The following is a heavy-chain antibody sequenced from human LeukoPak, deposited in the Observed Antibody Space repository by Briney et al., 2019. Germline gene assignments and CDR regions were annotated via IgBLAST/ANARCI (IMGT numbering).Heavy chain of an antibody. CDR2: IWYDGSNK. CDR3: ASGETTVRSHDAFDI. Sequence: PGGSLRLSCAASGFXFSSYGIHWVRQAPGKGLEWVAVIWYDGSNKYYADSVKGRFTISRDNSKNTLYLQMNSLRAEDTAVYYCASGETTVRSHDAFDIWGQGTMVTVSS. D-gene: IGHD4-17*01. CDR1: GFXFSSYG. V-gene: IGHV3-33*01. J-gene: IGHJ3*02.